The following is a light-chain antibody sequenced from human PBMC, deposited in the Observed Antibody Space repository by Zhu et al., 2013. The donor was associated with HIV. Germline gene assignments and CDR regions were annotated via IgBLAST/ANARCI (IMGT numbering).Light chain of an antibody. CDR3: QQYNNWPPWT. CDR1: QSVSSN. CDR2: GAS. V-gene: IGKV3-15*01. J-gene: IGKJ1*01. Sequence: EIVMTQSPATLSVSPGERATLSCRASQSVSSNLAWYQQKLGQAPRLLIYGASTRATGIPARFSGSGSGTDFTLIISSLQSEDFAVYYCQQYNNWPPWTFGQGTEGGDQT.